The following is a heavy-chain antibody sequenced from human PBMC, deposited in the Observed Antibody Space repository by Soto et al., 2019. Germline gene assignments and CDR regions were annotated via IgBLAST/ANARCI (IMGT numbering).Heavy chain of an antibody. J-gene: IGHJ4*02. CDR1: GGSISGYY. CDR3: ARSPPGLDFFDS. V-gene: IGHV4-59*01. Sequence: QVQLQESGPGLVKPSETLSLTCTVSGGSISGYYWSWIRQSPGKGLEWIGFIYYGGSTNYNPSLKSRVNMSEDTSKSQFSLRLSSVTAADTAVYYCARSPPGLDFFDSWGQGTLVTVSS. CDR2: IYYGGST.